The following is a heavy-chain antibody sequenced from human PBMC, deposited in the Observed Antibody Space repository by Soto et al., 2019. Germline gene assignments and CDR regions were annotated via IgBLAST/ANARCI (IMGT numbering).Heavy chain of an antibody. J-gene: IGHJ3*01. Sequence: SLSLTCTVCGGCISSDNYFWSWIRQHPGKGLEWIEYIDYIGRAYYNPSLKSRVTTSVDTSKNQFSLRLSSVTVADTATSYCAREVNSAAASDAFDVWGQGTVVTVSS. CDR3: AREVNSAAASDAFDV. CDR1: GGCISSDNYF. CDR2: IDYIGRA. D-gene: IGHD1-20*01. V-gene: IGHV4-31*03.